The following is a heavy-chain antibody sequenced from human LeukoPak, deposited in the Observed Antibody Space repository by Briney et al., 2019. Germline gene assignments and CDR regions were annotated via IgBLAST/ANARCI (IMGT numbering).Heavy chain of an antibody. CDR2: INPNSGGT. CDR1: GYTFTGYY. J-gene: IGHJ4*02. D-gene: IGHD5/OR15-5a*01. Sequence: ASVKVSCKASGYTFTGYYTHWVRQAPGQGLEWMGWINPNSGGTNYAQKFQGRVTMTRDTSISTAYMELSRLRSDDTAVYYCARASTMHRGITTPAAYWGQGTLVTVSS. CDR3: ARASTMHRGITTPAAY. V-gene: IGHV1-2*02.